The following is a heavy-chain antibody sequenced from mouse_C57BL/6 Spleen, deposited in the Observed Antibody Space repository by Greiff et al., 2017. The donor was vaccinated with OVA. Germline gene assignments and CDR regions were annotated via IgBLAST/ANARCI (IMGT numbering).Heavy chain of an antibody. V-gene: IGHV1-52*01. J-gene: IGHJ3*01. CDR2: IDPSDSET. CDR1: GYTFTSYW. D-gene: IGHD1-1*01. Sequence: QVQLQQSGAELVRPGSSVKLSCKASGYTFTSYWMHWVKQRPIQGLEWIGNIDPSDSETHYNQKFKDKATLTVDKSSSTAYMQLSSLTSEDSAVYYCAREYYGSSYWFAYWGQGTLVTVSA. CDR3: AREYYGSSYWFAY.